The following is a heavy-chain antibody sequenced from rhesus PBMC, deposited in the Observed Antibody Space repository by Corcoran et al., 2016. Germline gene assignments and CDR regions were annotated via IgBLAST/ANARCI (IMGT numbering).Heavy chain of an antibody. D-gene: IGHD5-24*01. CDR3: ARDYSGYSYFDY. Sequence: EVQLVESGGGLAKPGGSLRLSCAASGFSFSDYYMYWVRQAPGKGLEWVSGISYLGDYTYYADSVKGRFTISRENAKNTLYLQMDSLRAEDTAVYYCARDYSGYSYFDYWGQGVLVTVSS. CDR2: ISYLGDYT. J-gene: IGHJ4*01. V-gene: IGHV3S18*01. CDR1: GFSFSDYY.